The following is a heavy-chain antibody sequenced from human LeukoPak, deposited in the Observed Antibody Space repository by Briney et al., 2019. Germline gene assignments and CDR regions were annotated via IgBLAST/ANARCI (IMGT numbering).Heavy chain of an antibody. CDR2: ISGSAGST. CDR1: GFAFSTYA. J-gene: IGHJ6*02. CDR3: ARVTNYYGMDV. V-gene: IGHV3-23*01. D-gene: IGHD4-11*01. Sequence: GGSLRLSCAASGFAFSTYAMSWVRQAPGKGLEWVSGISGSAGSTHYADSVKGRFTISRDNSKNTLYLQMNSLRAEDTAVYYCARVTNYYGMDVWGQGTTVTVSS.